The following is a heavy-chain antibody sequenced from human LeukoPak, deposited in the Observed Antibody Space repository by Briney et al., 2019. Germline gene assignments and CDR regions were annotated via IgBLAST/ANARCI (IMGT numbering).Heavy chain of an antibody. CDR2: ISPEGSGT. J-gene: IGHJ6*02. V-gene: IGHV3-74*03. CDR3: TRVQAGRSGLMDV. Sequence: GGSEGLFCAASGFSLSGYWMHWVRQAPGKGLVWVSRISPEGSGTTYADSVKGRFTISRDTAKNTVYLQMNSLRDEDAAVYHCTRVQAGRSGLMDVWGRRTPVTVSS. CDR1: GFSLSGYW. D-gene: IGHD2-8*02.